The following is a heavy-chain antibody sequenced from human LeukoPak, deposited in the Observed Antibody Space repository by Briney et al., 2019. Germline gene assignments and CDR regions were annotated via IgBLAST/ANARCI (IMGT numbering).Heavy chain of an antibody. CDR1: GYIFINYY. CDR2: INPNGAYT. D-gene: IGHD2-2*02. V-gene: IGHV1-46*01. J-gene: IGHJ5*02. CDR3: ASSPDCSSTSCYTYNWFDP. Sequence: ASVKVSCKASGYIFINYYIHWVRQAPGQGLEWMGLINPNGAYTTNAQKFQGRVTITADESTSTAYMELSSLRSEDTAVYYCASSPDCSSTSCYTYNWFDPWGQGTLVTVSS.